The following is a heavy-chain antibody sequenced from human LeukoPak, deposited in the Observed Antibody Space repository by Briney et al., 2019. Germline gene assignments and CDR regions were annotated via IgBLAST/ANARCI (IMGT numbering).Heavy chain of an antibody. V-gene: IGHV3-23*01. CDR1: GFTFSSYA. CDR3: ARPRGSYLDY. Sequence: GGSLRLSCAASGFTFSSYAMSWVRQAPGRGLEWVSAISGSGGSTYYADSVKGRFTISRDNSKNTLYLRMNSLRAEDTAVYYCARPRGSYLDYWGQGTLVTVSS. J-gene: IGHJ4*02. CDR2: ISGSGGST. D-gene: IGHD1-26*01.